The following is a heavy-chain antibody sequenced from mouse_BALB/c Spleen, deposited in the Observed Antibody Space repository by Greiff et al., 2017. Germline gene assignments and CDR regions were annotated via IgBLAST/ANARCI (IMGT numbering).Heavy chain of an antibody. V-gene: IGHV5-6-5*01. CDR3: ARDGGKPWFAY. CDR1: GFTFSSYA. CDR2: ISSGGST. Sequence: DVQLVESGGGLVKPGGSLKLSCAASGFTFSSYAMSWVRQTPEKRLEWVASISSGGSTYYPDSVKGRFTISRDNARNILYLQMSSLRSEDTAMYYCARDGGKPWFAYWGQGTLVTVSA. D-gene: IGHD1-1*02. J-gene: IGHJ3*01.